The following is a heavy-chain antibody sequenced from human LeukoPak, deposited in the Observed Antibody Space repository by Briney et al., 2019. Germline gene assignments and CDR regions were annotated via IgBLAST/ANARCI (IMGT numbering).Heavy chain of an antibody. V-gene: IGHV3-30*02. CDR1: GFTFSSYG. CDR2: IRYDGSNK. CDR3: ARDSSGWYLGPFDI. J-gene: IGHJ3*02. D-gene: IGHD6-19*01. Sequence: GGSLRPSCAASGFTFSSYGMHWVRQAPGKGLEWEAFIRYDGSNKYYADSVKGRFTISRDNSKNTLYLQMNSLRAEDTAVYYCARDSSGWYLGPFDIWGQGTMVTVSS.